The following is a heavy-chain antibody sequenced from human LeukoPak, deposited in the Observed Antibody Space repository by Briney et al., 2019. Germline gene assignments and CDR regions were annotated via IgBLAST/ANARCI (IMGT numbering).Heavy chain of an antibody. V-gene: IGHV1-18*01. J-gene: IGHJ3*02. D-gene: IGHD3-10*01. Sequence: ASVKVSCKASGYTFTSYGISWVRQAPGQGLEWMGLISAYNGNTNYAQKLQGRVTMTTDTSTSTAYMELRSLRSDDTAVYYCARDRITIVRGNHHAFDISGQGTMVTVSS. CDR3: ARDRITIVRGNHHAFDI. CDR2: ISAYNGNT. CDR1: GYTFTSYG.